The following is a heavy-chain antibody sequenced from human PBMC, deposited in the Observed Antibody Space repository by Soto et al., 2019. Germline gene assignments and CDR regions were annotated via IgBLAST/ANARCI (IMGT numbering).Heavy chain of an antibody. D-gene: IGHD3-16*02. J-gene: IGHJ3*02. CDR1: GYTFTSYD. CDR3: ARVAMITFGGVIASDAFDI. Sequence: GASVKVSCKASGYTFTSYDINWVRQATGQGLEWMGWMNPNSGNTGYAQKFQGRVTMTRNTSISTAYMELSSLRSEDTAVYYCARVAMITFGGVIASDAFDIWGQGTMVTVSS. CDR2: MNPNSGNT. V-gene: IGHV1-8*01.